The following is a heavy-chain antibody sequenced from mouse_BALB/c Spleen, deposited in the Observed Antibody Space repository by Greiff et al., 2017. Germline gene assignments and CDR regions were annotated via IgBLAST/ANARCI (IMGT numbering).Heavy chain of an antibody. Sequence: EVKLVESGGGLVQPGGSRKLSCAASGFTFSSFGMHWVRQAPEKGLEWVAYISSGSSTIYYADTVKGRFTISRDNPKNTLFLQMTSLRSEDTAMYYCARWVTLYAMDYWGQGTSVTVSS. CDR2: ISSGSSTI. D-gene: IGHD2-13*01. CDR3: ARWVTLYAMDY. V-gene: IGHV5-17*02. CDR1: GFTFSSFG. J-gene: IGHJ4*01.